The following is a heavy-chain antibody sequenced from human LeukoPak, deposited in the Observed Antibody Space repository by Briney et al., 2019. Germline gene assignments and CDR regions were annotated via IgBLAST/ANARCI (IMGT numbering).Heavy chain of an antibody. CDR3: ARDHYDSSDYYSYHYYMDV. CDR2: IDPNSGGT. Sequence: ASVKVSCKASGYTFTDYYMHWVRQAPGQGLEWMGWIDPNSGGTYYAEKFQGRVTMTRDTSITTVYLELSRLRSDDTAVYFCARDHYDSSDYYSYHYYMDVWDKGTTVTISS. J-gene: IGHJ6*03. V-gene: IGHV1-2*02. CDR1: GYTFTDYY. D-gene: IGHD3-22*01.